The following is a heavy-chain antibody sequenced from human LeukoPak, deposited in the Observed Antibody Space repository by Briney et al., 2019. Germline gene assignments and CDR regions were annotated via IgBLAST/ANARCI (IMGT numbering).Heavy chain of an antibody. CDR1: GFSFSSYA. CDR2: ISGSGGST. D-gene: IGHD6-19*01. J-gene: IGHJ4*02. V-gene: IGHV3-23*01. Sequence: GGSLRPSCAASGFSFSSYAMSWVRQAPGKGLEWVSAISGSGGSTYYADSVKGRFTISRDNSKNTLYLQMNSLRAEDTAIYYCAKDQYSSDNFDYWGQGTLVTVSS. CDR3: AKDQYSSDNFDY.